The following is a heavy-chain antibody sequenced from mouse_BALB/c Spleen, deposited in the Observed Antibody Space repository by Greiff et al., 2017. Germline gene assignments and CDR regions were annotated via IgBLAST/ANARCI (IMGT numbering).Heavy chain of an antibody. V-gene: IGHV1-54*01. J-gene: IGHJ4*01. CDR1: GYAFTNYL. CDR2: INPGSGGT. Sequence: VKLQESGAELVRPGTSVKVSCKASGYAFTNYLIEWVKQRPGQGLEWIGVINPGSGGTNYNEKFKGKATLTADKSSSTAYMQLSSLTSDDSAVYFCARALDYYAMDYWGQGTSVTVSS. CDR3: ARALDYYAMDY.